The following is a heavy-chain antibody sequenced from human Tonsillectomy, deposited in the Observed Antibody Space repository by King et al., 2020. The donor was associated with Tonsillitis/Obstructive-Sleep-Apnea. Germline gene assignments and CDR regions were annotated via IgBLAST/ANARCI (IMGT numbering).Heavy chain of an antibody. CDR3: TTGRYDFWSGYYTDDY. V-gene: IGHV3-15*01. D-gene: IGHD3-3*01. CDR2: IKSKTDGGTT. Sequence: VQLVESGGGLVKPGGSLRLSCAASGSTFSNAWMSWVRQAPGKGLEWVGRIKSKTDGGTTDYAAPVKGRFTISRDDSKNTLYLQMNSLKTEDTAVYYCTTGRYDFWSGYYTDDYWGQGTLVTVSS. J-gene: IGHJ4*02. CDR1: GSTFSNAW.